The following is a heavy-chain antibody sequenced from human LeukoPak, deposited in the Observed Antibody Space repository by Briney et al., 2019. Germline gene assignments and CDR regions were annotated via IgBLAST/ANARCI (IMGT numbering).Heavy chain of an antibody. Sequence: SETLSLTCAVSGGSISSGGYSWSWIRQPPGKGLEWIGYIYHSGSTYYNPSLKSRVTISVDRSKNQFSLKLSSVTAADTAVYYWARVLRNWFDPWGQGTLVTVSS. D-gene: IGHD3-3*01. CDR2: IYHSGST. V-gene: IGHV4-30-2*01. CDR1: GGSISSGGYS. J-gene: IGHJ5*02. CDR3: ARVLRNWFDP.